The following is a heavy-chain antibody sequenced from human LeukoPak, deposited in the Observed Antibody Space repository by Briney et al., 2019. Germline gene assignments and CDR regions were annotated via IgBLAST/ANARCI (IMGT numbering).Heavy chain of an antibody. CDR1: GFTFSSYW. V-gene: IGHV3-7*01. Sequence: GGSLRLSCTASGFTFSSYWMSWVRQAPGKGLEWVANIKQDGSEKYYVDSVKGRFTISRDNAKNSLYLQMNSLRAEDTAVYYCARAQLRFLDWSPWGYWGQGTLVTVSS. CDR2: IKQDGSEK. D-gene: IGHD3-3*01. CDR3: ARAQLRFLDWSPWGY. J-gene: IGHJ4*02.